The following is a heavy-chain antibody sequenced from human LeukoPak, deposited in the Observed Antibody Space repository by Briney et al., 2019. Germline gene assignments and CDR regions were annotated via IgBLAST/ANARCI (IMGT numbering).Heavy chain of an antibody. V-gene: IGHV3-48*01. Sequence: PGGSLRLSCAASGFTFSIYRMNWVRQAPGKGLERVSYISSSSSTIYYADSVKGRFTISRDNTKNSLYLQMNSLRAEDTAVYYCARDFRSSGDDLDYWGQGTLVAVSS. CDR3: ARDFRSSGDDLDY. CDR1: GFTFSIYR. D-gene: IGHD3-22*01. J-gene: IGHJ4*02. CDR2: ISSSSSTI.